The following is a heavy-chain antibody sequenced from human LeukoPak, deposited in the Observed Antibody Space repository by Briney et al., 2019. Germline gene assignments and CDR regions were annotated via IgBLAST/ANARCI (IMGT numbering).Heavy chain of an antibody. D-gene: IGHD2-15*01. J-gene: IGHJ4*02. Sequence: PGGSLRLSCAASGFTFSSYAMSWVRQAPGKGREWVSAISGSGGNTYYADSVKGRFIISRDNSKSTLYMQMNSLRAEDTAVYSCARQLGYCSDGSCYFDFWGQGALVTVSS. CDR3: ARQLGYCSDGSCYFDF. V-gene: IGHV3-23*01. CDR1: GFTFSSYA. CDR2: ISGSGGNT.